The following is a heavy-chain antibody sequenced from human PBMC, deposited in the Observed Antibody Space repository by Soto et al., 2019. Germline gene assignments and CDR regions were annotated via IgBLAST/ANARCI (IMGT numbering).Heavy chain of an antibody. J-gene: IGHJ6*03. D-gene: IGHD2-8*01. CDR1: GYSLTDNG. CDR2: ISPDSGKT. V-gene: IGHV1-8*01. CDR3: ARVYGYYYYYKDV. Sequence: ASVKVSCKASGYSLTDNGITWVRQASGQGLEYVGWISPDSGKTDYAQKFQGRVTMTRDTSINTVYMELSSLRSDDTAVYYFARVYGYYYYYKDVWGKGTTVIVSS.